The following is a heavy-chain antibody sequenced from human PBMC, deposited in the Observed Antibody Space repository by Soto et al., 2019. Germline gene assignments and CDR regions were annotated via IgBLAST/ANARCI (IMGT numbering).Heavy chain of an antibody. CDR2: ISNSVIDI. Sequence: PWGSLRLSCAASGFTFSSYSVNCVRQAPWKGLEWISLISNSVIDIFYADSVKGRFTISRDNAKSSLFLQMNNLRAEDTAVYYCARGVKGYSYGLYYFDTWGQGTLVTVSS. J-gene: IGHJ4*02. CDR1: GFTFSSYS. V-gene: IGHV3-21*01. CDR3: ARGVKGYSYGLYYFDT. D-gene: IGHD5-18*01.